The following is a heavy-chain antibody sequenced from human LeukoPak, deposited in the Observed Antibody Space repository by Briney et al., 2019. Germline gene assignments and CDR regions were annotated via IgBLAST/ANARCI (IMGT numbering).Heavy chain of an antibody. CDR2: IIPIFGTA. D-gene: IGHD3-3*01. Sequence: SVKLSCKTSGGTFSSYGISWVRQAPGQGLEWMGGIIPIFGTANCAQKFQGRVTITADKSTSTAYMELSSLRSEDTAVYYCASTPQRFLEWLFYVDWGQGTLVTVSS. CDR1: GGTFSSYG. J-gene: IGHJ4*02. V-gene: IGHV1-69*06. CDR3: ASTPQRFLEWLFYVD.